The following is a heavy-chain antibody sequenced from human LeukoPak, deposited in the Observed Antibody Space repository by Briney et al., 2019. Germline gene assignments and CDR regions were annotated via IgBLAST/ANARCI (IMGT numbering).Heavy chain of an antibody. Sequence: GAGVPVPCKASGYTLTSYGISWVRQAPGQGLEWMGWISAYNGNTNYAQKLQGRGTLTTDPSKSTAHLELERLKSDDQAVEYFAREKGLRYFDGLLMGYYYGMDVGGQGTTVTVSS. J-gene: IGHJ6*02. V-gene: IGHV1-18*01. D-gene: IGHD3-9*01. CDR3: AREKGLRYFDGLLMGYYYGMDV. CDR2: ISAYNGNT. CDR1: GYTLTSYG.